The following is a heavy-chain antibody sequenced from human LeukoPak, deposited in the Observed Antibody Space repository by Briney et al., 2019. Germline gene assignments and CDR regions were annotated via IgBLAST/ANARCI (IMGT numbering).Heavy chain of an antibody. Sequence: GESLRLSCVASGFYFNPYWMAWVRQAPGKGLEWVATISHDGYSTFYVDSVRGRFSISRDNAQNSLFLQMSSLRVDDTAVYYCAREYYSSFGYWGQGALVTVSS. CDR2: ISHDGYST. CDR3: AREYYSSFGY. CDR1: GFYFNPYW. D-gene: IGHD2-21*01. V-gene: IGHV3-7*01. J-gene: IGHJ4*02.